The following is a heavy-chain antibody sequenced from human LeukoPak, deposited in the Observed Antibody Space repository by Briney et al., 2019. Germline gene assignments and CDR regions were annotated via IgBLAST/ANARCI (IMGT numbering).Heavy chain of an antibody. CDR1: GFTFSTYA. Sequence: GGSLRISCSASGFTFSTYAMSWVRQAPGKGMEWVSTISFNCVDTYYADSVKGRFIISRDNSDGTLFLQMHSLRADDTAVYFCARDGPYCSSTSCYSLPDFWGQGTLVTVSS. V-gene: IGHV3-23*01. D-gene: IGHD2-2*01. CDR2: ISFNCVDT. J-gene: IGHJ4*02. CDR3: ARDGPYCSSTSCYSLPDF.